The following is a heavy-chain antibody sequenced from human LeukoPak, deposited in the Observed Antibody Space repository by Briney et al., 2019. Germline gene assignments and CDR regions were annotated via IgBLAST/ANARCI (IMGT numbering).Heavy chain of an antibody. D-gene: IGHD3-9*01. V-gene: IGHV3-23*01. J-gene: IGHJ2*01. CDR3: AKVYLDDILTGYSYWYFDL. CDR1: GFTFDDYG. Sequence: GGSLRLSCAASGFTFDDYGMSWVRQAPGKGLEWVSAISGSGGSTYYADSVKGRFTISRDNSKNTLYLQMNSLRAEDTAVYYCAKVYLDDILTGYSYWYFDLWGRGTLVTVSS. CDR2: ISGSGGST.